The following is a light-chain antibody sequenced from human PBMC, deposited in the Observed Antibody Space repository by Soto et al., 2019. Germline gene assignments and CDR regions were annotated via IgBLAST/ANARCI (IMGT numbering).Light chain of an antibody. J-gene: IGLJ1*01. V-gene: IGLV2-14*01. CDR2: DVT. CDR1: SSDVGGYNY. Sequence: QSVLTQPASVSGSPVQSIAISCTGTSSDVGGYNYVSWYQQHPDKAPKLILYDVTNRPSGVSNRFSGSKSGNTASLTISGLQAEDEADYYCSSYTTISTYVFGTGTKVTVL. CDR3: SSYTTISTYV.